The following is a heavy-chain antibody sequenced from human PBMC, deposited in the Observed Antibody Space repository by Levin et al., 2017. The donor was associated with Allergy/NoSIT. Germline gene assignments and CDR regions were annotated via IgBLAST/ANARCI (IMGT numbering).Heavy chain of an antibody. CDR1: GGSISNSSYY. Sequence: SQTLSLTCTVSGGSISNSSYYWGWIRQPPGKGLEWIWNIYFSGSTYYNPSLKSRVTISVDTSKNQFSLMLRSVTAADTAVYYCARQGYCSGYSCSGIYNWFDPWGQGTLLTVSS. CDR2: IYFSGST. J-gene: IGHJ5*02. D-gene: IGHD2-15*01. V-gene: IGHV4-39*01. CDR3: ARQGYCSGYSCSGIYNWFDP.